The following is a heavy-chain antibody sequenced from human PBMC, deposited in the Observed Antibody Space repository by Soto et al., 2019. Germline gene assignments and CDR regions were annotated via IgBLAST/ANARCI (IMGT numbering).Heavy chain of an antibody. CDR1: GFTFSSYA. D-gene: IGHD3-22*01. CDR3: AKSGYYDSSGYLPSYYYYGMDV. CDR2: ISGSGGST. Sequence: GGSLRLSCAASGFTFSSYAMSWVRQAPGKGLEWVSAISGSGGSTYYADSVKGRFTISRDNSKNTLYLQMNSLRAEDTAVYYCAKSGYYDSSGYLPSYYYYGMDVWGQGTTVTVSS. V-gene: IGHV3-23*01. J-gene: IGHJ6*02.